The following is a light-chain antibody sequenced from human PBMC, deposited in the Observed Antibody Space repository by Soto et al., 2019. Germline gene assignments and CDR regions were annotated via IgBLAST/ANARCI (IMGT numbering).Light chain of an antibody. J-gene: IGKJ1*01. CDR2: AAS. CDR3: QQTSTFPAT. V-gene: IGKV1-12*01. CDR1: QDISNW. Sequence: DIQMTQSPSSVSASVGDRVTIACRASQDISNWLAWYQQKPGKAPKLLIYAASILLSGVPSRFSGRGSGTDFTLTISILQPEDFATYYCQQTSTFPATFGQGTEVEIK.